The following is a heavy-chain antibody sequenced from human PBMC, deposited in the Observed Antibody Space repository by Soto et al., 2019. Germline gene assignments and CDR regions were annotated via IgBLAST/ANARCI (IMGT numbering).Heavy chain of an antibody. CDR2: IIPIFGTP. CDR3: ARVGTYCYDSSGYSPFGY. CDR1: GGTFTTYG. V-gene: IGHV1-69*12. J-gene: IGHJ4*02. Sequence: QVQLVQSGAEVKTPGSSMKVSCRASGGTFTTYGISWVRQGPGQGLEWMGGIIPIFGTPNYAQKFQGRVTITADESTSTAYMELSSLRYEDTAVYYCARVGTYCYDSSGYSPFGYWGQGTLVTVSS. D-gene: IGHD3-22*01.